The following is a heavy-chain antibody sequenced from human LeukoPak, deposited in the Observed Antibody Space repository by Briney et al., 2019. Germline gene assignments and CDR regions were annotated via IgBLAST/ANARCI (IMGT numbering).Heavy chain of an antibody. Sequence: GGSLRLSCAASGFTFSDYYMSWIRQAPGKGLEWVSYISSSGSTIYYAVSVKGRFTISRDNAKNSLYLQMNSLRAEDTAVYYCARGTYYYDSSGPGNWGQGTLVTVSS. J-gene: IGHJ4*02. CDR1: GFTFSDYY. CDR2: ISSSGSTI. V-gene: IGHV3-11*01. CDR3: ARGTYYYDSSGPGN. D-gene: IGHD3-22*01.